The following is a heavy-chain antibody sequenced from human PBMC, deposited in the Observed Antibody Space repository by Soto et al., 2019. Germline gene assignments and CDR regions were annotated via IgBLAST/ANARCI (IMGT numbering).Heavy chain of an antibody. CDR1: GFTFSSYS. Sequence: EVQLVESGGGLVKPGGSLRLSCAASGFTFSSYSMNWVRQAPGKGLEWVSSISSSSSYIYYADSVKGRFTISRDNAKNSLYLQMNSLRAEDTAVYYCARAEKGYCSSTSCYDVYYYYYMDVWGKGTTVTVSS. J-gene: IGHJ6*03. V-gene: IGHV3-21*01. CDR2: ISSSSSYI. D-gene: IGHD2-2*01. CDR3: ARAEKGYCSSTSCYDVYYYYYMDV.